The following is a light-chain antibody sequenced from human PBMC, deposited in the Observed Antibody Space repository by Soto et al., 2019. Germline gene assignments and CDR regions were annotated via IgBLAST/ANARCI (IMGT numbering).Light chain of an antibody. Sequence: EIVLTQSPDTLSVSPGERATLSCRGSQSISRTLAWYQQKSGQPPRLLIYDASTRATGFPARFSGSGSGTEFTLTMSSLQSEDFAVYYCQHYNNWPLTFGGGTTVEIK. CDR2: DAS. V-gene: IGKV3D-15*01. CDR1: QSISRT. CDR3: QHYNNWPLT. J-gene: IGKJ4*01.